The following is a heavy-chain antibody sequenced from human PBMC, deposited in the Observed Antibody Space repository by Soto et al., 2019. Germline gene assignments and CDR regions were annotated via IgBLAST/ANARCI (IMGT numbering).Heavy chain of an antibody. CDR2: IGGGGTYT. J-gene: IGHJ5*01. CDR1: RFTFSDFA. Sequence: DVQLLESGGGLVQPGGSLTLSCAASRFTFSDFAMSWVRQAPGKGLEWVSSIGGGGTYTYYADSVKGRFTITRDNSKNTLYLQRDSLRDEDTAVYYCAKDAVPYNGKWAWFDSLGQGTLVTASS. CDR3: AKDAVPYNGKWAWFDS. V-gene: IGHV3-23*01. D-gene: IGHD1-26*01.